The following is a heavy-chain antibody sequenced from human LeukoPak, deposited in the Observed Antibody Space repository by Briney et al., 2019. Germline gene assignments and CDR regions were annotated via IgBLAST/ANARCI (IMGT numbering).Heavy chain of an antibody. J-gene: IGHJ6*02. CDR2: IKGDGSDR. V-gene: IGHV3-7*01. CDR3: ARVYREMATIRPVDPYYYYYGMDV. Sequence: GGSLRLSCSGSGFTFSSHYISWVRQAPGKGLEWVANIKGDGSDRYYVDSVKGRFTISRDNVKNSLYLQMNSLRVEDTAVYYCARVYREMATIRPVDPYYYYYGMDVWGQGTTVTVSS. CDR1: GFTFSSHY. D-gene: IGHD5-24*01.